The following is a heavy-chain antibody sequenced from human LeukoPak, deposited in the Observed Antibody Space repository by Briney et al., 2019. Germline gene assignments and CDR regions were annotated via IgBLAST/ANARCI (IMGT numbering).Heavy chain of an antibody. CDR2: INTDGTRT. CDR3: ARAQNGDYLD. D-gene: IGHD4-17*01. V-gene: IGHV3-74*01. Sequence: GGSLRLSCAASGFTFTNYWMHWVRQAPGKGLVCVSRINTDGTRTTYPDSVKGRFTISRDNAKNTLYLQMNSLRAEDTAVYYCARAQNGDYLDWGQGTLVTVSS. J-gene: IGHJ4*02. CDR1: GFTFTNYW.